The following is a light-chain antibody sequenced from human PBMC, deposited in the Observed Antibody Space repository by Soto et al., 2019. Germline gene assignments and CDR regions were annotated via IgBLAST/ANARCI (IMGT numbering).Light chain of an antibody. V-gene: IGLV2-11*01. Sequence: QSVLTQPGSVSGSPGQSVTISCTGTSSDVGGYNYVSWYQQHPGKAPKLMIYDVSKRPSGVPDRFSGSKSGNTASLTISGLQAEDEADYYCCSYAGSYTHVFGTGTKLTVL. CDR1: SSDVGGYNY. CDR2: DVS. J-gene: IGLJ1*01. CDR3: CSYAGSYTHV.